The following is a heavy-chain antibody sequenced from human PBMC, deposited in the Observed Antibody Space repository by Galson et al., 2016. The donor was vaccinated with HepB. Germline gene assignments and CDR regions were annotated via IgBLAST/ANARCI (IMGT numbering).Heavy chain of an antibody. D-gene: IGHD4-23*01. Sequence: SLRLSCAASGFIFSRNAMSWVRQAPGKGLEWVSGISGNAGSTNYVDSVKGRFTISRDNSKNTLYLQMNSLRADDTAVYYCAKSLYGGNFWGQGTLVTVSS. CDR2: ISGNAGST. V-gene: IGHV3-23*01. J-gene: IGHJ4*02. CDR1: GFIFSRNA. CDR3: AKSLYGGNF.